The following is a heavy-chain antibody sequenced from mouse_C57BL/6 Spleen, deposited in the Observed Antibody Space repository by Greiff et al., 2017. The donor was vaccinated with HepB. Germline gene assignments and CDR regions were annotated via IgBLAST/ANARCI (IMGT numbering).Heavy chain of an antibody. J-gene: IGHJ3*01. CDR2: IDPETGGT. D-gene: IGHD1-1*01. CDR1: GYTFTDYE. CDR3: KGDYGSSYGFAY. Sequence: QVQLKQSGAELVRPGASVTLSCKASGYTFTDYEMHWVKQTPVHGLEWIGAIDPETGGTAYNQKFKGKAILTADKSSSTAYMELRSLTSEDSAVYYCKGDYGSSYGFAYWGQGTLVTVSA. V-gene: IGHV1-15*01.